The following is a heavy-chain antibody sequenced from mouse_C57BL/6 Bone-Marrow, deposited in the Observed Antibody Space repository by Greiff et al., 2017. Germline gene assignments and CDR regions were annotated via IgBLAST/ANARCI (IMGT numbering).Heavy chain of an antibody. Sequence: VQLQQPGAELVRPGTSVKLSCKASGYSFTSYWMHWVKQRPGQGLEWIGVIDPSDSYTNYNQKFKGKATLTVDTSSSTAYMQLSSLTSEDSAVYYCAKGDDYDAYWGQGTLVTVSA. CDR3: AKGDDYDAY. D-gene: IGHD2-4*01. J-gene: IGHJ3*01. V-gene: IGHV1-59*01. CDR1: GYSFTSYW. CDR2: IDPSDSYT.